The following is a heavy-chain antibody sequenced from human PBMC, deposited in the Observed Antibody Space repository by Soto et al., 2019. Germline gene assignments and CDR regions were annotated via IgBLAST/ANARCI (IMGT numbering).Heavy chain of an antibody. CDR1: GSTFSSYS. Sequence: GSLRLSCAASGSTFSSYSMNWVRQAPGKGLEWVSYISSSSSTIYYADSVKGRFTISRDNAKNSLYLQMNSLRDEDTAVYYCAREWNPLNWFDPWGQGTLVTVSS. D-gene: IGHD1-1*01. CDR2: ISSSSSTI. CDR3: AREWNPLNWFDP. J-gene: IGHJ5*02. V-gene: IGHV3-48*02.